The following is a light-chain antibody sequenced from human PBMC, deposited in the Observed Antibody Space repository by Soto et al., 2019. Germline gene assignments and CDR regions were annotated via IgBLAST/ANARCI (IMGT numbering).Light chain of an antibody. Sequence: QSVLTQPASVSGSPGQSITISCTGTSSDVGGYDYVSWYQQHPGKAPKFMIYEVTNRPSGVSHRFSGSKSRNTASLTISGLHAEDEADYYCSSYTTSSTYVFGTGTKATVL. V-gene: IGLV2-14*01. J-gene: IGLJ1*01. CDR1: SSDVGGYDY. CDR3: SSYTTSSTYV. CDR2: EVT.